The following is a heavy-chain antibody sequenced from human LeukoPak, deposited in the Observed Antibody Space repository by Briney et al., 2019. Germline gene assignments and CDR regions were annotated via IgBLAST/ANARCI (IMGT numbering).Heavy chain of an antibody. J-gene: IGHJ4*02. Sequence: PWASVKVSCKASGYTFATYYIHWVRQTPGQGLEWMGIINPKTGITNYAQKFQGRVTITRDTSASTVYMDLGSLKSEDTAVYYCARGEDIVVVAAATIEYWGQGALVTVSS. D-gene: IGHD2-15*01. V-gene: IGHV1-46*01. CDR1: GYTFATYY. CDR3: ARGEDIVVVAAATIEY. CDR2: INPKTGIT.